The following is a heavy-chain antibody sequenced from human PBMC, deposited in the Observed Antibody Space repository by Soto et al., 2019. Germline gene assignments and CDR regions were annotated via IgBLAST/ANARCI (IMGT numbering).Heavy chain of an antibody. CDR1: GYTFIDYY. D-gene: IGHD6-19*01. CDR2: ISPKSGGT. V-gene: IGHV1-2*02. CDR3: ARPPGYISDWYYFDL. Sequence: QVQLVQSGAEVKKPGASVKVSCEASGYTFIDYYMHWVRQAPGQGFEWMGRISPKSGGTNYAQKFQGRVTMTWDKSLNTAYMQLSSLMSEDTAVYYCARPPGYISDWYYFDLWGQGTLVTVSS. J-gene: IGHJ4*02.